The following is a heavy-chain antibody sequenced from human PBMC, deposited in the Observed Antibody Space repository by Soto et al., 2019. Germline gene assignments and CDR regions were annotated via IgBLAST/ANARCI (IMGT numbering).Heavy chain of an antibody. Sequence: SETLSITCTVSGGSISSGDYYWSWIRQPPGKGLEWIGYIYYSGSTYYNPSLKSRVTISVDTSKNQFSLKLSSVTAADTAVYYCARENYDSSGYYPWGQGTLVTVS. CDR2: IYYSGST. CDR1: GGSISSGDYY. J-gene: IGHJ5*02. D-gene: IGHD3-22*01. CDR3: ARENYDSSGYYP. V-gene: IGHV4-30-4*01.